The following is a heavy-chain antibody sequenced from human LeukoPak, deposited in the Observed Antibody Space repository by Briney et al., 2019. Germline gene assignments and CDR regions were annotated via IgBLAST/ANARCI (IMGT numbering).Heavy chain of an antibody. Sequence: GGSLRLSCAASGFTFSSYGMHWVRQAPGKGLEWVAVIWYDGSNKYYADSVKGRFTISRDNSKNTLYLQMNSLRAEDTAVYYCAKRGVVIPAAIDYYYMDVWGKGTTVTVSS. V-gene: IGHV3-33*06. CDR2: IWYDGSNK. CDR1: GFTFSSYG. J-gene: IGHJ6*03. D-gene: IGHD2-2*02. CDR3: AKRGVVIPAAIDYYYMDV.